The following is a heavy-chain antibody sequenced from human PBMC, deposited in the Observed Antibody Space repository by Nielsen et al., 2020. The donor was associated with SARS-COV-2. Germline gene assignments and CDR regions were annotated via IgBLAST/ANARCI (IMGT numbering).Heavy chain of an antibody. D-gene: IGHD6-13*01. CDR2: IYYSGST. Sequence: SETLSLTCTVSGGSISSYYWSWIRQPPGKGLEWIGYIYYSGSTNYNPSLKSRVTISVDTSKNQFSLKLSSVTAADTAVYYCARGPNSSSWYDNYYYYMDVWGKGTTATVSS. CDR1: GGSISSYY. CDR3: ARGPNSSSWYDNYYYYMDV. J-gene: IGHJ6*03. V-gene: IGHV4-59*08.